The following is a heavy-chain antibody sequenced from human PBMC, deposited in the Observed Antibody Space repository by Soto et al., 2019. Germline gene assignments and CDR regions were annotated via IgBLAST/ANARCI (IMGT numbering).Heavy chain of an antibody. CDR2: IYSGGST. CDR1: GLTVSSNY. Sequence: GGSLRLSCAASGLTVSSNYMSWVRKAPGKGLEWVSVIYSGGSTYYADSVKGRVTISRDNSKNTLYLHMYSLRAEDTPVYYCGRGRFDGRDAQEYFQHWGQGTVVTVSS. CDR3: GRGRFDGRDAQEYFQH. V-gene: IGHV3-53*01. J-gene: IGHJ1*01. D-gene: IGHD3-10*01.